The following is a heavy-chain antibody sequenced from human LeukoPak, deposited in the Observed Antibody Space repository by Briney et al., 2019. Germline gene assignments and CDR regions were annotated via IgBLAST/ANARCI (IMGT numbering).Heavy chain of an antibody. D-gene: IGHD3-22*01. Sequence: GASVKVSCKASGYTFTSYFMHWLRQAPGQGLEWMGIINPGSGSTSYAQKFQGRVTMTRDTSTSTVYMELSSLRSEDTAVYYCARVGYYDTSPIDYWDQGTLVTVSS. V-gene: IGHV1-46*01. CDR2: INPGSGST. CDR1: GYTFTSYF. CDR3: ARVGYYDTSPIDY. J-gene: IGHJ4*02.